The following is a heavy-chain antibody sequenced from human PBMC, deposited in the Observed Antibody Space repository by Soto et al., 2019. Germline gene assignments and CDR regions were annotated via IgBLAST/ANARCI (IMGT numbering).Heavy chain of an antibody. Sequence: EVQLVESGGGLVQPGGSLRLSCAASGFTFSSYSMNWVRQAPGKGLEWVSYISSSSSTIYYADSVKGRFTISRDNAKNSLYQQMNSLRDEDTAVYYCARGVYSSSLGGMGVWGQGTTVTVSS. V-gene: IGHV3-48*02. D-gene: IGHD6-13*01. CDR1: GFTFSSYS. CDR3: ARGVYSSSLGGMGV. J-gene: IGHJ6*02. CDR2: ISSSSSTI.